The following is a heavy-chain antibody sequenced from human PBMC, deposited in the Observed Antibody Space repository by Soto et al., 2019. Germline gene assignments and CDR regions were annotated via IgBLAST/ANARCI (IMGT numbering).Heavy chain of an antibody. D-gene: IGHD5-18*01. CDR3: ASQRGYSYGSSDY. Sequence: SETLSLTCAVYGGSFSGYYWSWIRQPPGKGLEWIGEINHSGSTNYNPSLKSRVTISVDTSKNQFSLKLSSVTAADTAVYYCASQRGYSYGSSDYWGQGTLVTVSS. V-gene: IGHV4-34*01. CDR1: GGSFSGYY. J-gene: IGHJ4*02. CDR2: INHSGST.